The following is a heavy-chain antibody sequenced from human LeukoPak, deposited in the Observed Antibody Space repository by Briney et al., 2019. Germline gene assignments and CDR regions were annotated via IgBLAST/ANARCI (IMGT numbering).Heavy chain of an antibody. J-gene: IGHJ4*02. CDR2: ISSSGNSI. CDR3: AREDGTHGETYYFDSSGYFLDH. V-gene: IGHV3-48*03. Sequence: GGSLSLSCAVSGFTFSYYEMNWVRQAPGKGLEWVSYISSSGNSIYFADFVKGRFTISRDNGKNSLYLEMNSLRAEDTAVYYCAREDGTHGETYYFDSSGYFLDHWGQGTLVTVSS. CDR1: GFTFSYYE. D-gene: IGHD3-22*01.